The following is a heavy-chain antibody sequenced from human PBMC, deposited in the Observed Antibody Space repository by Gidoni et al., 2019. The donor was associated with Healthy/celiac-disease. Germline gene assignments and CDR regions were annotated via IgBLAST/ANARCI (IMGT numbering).Heavy chain of an antibody. CDR1: GFTFSNAR. D-gene: IGHD3-3*01. CDR3: TGEYPFWSGYNHYYYYGMDV. CDR2: IKSKTDGGTT. Sequence: EVQLVESGGGLVKPGGSFRLSCAASGFTFSNARVSWVRQAPGKGLEWVGRIKSKTDGGTTDYAAPVKGRFTISRDDSKNTLYLQMNSLKTEDTAVYYCTGEYPFWSGYNHYYYYGMDVWGQGTTVTVSS. V-gene: IGHV3-15*01. J-gene: IGHJ6*02.